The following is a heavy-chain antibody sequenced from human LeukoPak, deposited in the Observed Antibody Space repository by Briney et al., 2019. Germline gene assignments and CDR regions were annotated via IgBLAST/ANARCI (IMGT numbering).Heavy chain of an antibody. D-gene: IGHD6-19*01. J-gene: IGHJ4*02. CDR3: ARDRRLIAVADNFDY. Sequence: GASVKVSCKASGYTFTSYDINWVRQATGQGLEWMGWMNPNSGNTGYAQKFQGRVTMTRNTSISTAYMELSSLRSEDTVVYYCARDRRLIAVADNFDYWGQGTLVTVSS. CDR1: GYTFTSYD. CDR2: MNPNSGNT. V-gene: IGHV1-8*01.